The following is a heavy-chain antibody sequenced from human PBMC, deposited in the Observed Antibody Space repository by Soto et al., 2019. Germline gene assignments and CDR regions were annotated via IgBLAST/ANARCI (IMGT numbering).Heavy chain of an antibody. D-gene: IGHD3-10*01. CDR1: GGSITTSSYN. J-gene: IGHJ3*01. Sequence: QLQLQESGPGLVKPSETLSLTCSVSGGSITTSSYNWDWIRQPPGKGLECIGTIYYDGNTSYNPSLRSQVTMSVDTSKNHFALRVNSVTAADTAVYYCARFYGNAFDVWGRGTMVTVSS. CDR2: IYYDGNT. V-gene: IGHV4-39*02. CDR3: ARFYGNAFDV.